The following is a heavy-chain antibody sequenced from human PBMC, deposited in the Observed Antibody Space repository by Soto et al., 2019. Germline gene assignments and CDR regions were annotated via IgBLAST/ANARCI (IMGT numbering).Heavy chain of an antibody. CDR1: GGSISSGGYY. V-gene: IGHV4-31*03. Sequence: SETLSLTCTVSGGSISSGGYYWTWIRQHPGKGLEWIGYIYYSGRSYYNPSLKSRITMSVDKSKNEVSLKLTSVTAADTAVYYCAREIGVWGQGTTVTGSS. J-gene: IGHJ6*02. CDR3: AREIGV. CDR2: IYYSGRS.